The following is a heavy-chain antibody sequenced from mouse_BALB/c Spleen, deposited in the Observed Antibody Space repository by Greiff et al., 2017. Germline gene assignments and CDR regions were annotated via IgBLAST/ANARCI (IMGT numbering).Heavy chain of an antibody. J-gene: IGHJ2*01. CDR3: ARQDYYGSSYDA. CDR1: GFTFSSYT. CDR2: ISNGGGST. V-gene: IGHV5-12-2*01. D-gene: IGHD1-1*01. Sequence: DVKLVESGGGLVQPGGSLKLSCAASGFTFSSYTMSWVRQTPEKRLEWVAYISNGGGSTYYPDTVKGRFTISRDNAKNTLYLQMSSLKSEDTAMYYCARQDYYGSSYDAWGQGTTLTVSS.